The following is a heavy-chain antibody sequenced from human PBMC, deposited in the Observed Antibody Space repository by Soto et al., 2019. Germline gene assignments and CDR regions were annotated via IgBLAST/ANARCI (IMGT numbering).Heavy chain of an antibody. CDR2: IWYDGSNK. Sequence: GGSLRLSCAASGFTFSSYGMHWVRQAPGKGLEWVAIIWYDGSNKYYADSVKGRFTISRDSSKNTLYLQMNSLRAEDTAVYYCPRVGSSCSLDYWGQGTLVTVSS. CDR1: GFTFSSYG. D-gene: IGHD6-13*01. CDR3: PRVGSSCSLDY. J-gene: IGHJ4*02. V-gene: IGHV3-33*08.